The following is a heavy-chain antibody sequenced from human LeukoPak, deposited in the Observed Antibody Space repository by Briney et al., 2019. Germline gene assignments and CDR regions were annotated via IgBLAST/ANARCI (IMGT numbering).Heavy chain of an antibody. V-gene: IGHV4-59*01. CDR2: IHFSGNT. Sequence: PSETLSLTCAVYGGSFSGYYWSWIRQPPGEGLEWIGYIHFSGNTNYNTSLKSRVTISVDTSKSQFSLKLSSVTAADTAVYYCARLTRGSGNYFENWGQGTLVTVSS. D-gene: IGHD1-1*01. J-gene: IGHJ4*02. CDR1: GGSFSGYY. CDR3: ARLTRGSGNYFEN.